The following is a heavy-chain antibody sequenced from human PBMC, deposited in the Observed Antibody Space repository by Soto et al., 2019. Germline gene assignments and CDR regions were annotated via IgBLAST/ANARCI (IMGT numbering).Heavy chain of an antibody. CDR1: GFSFSNAR. J-gene: IGHJ6*02. V-gene: IGHV3-15*07. Sequence: EVQLVESGGGLVKPGGSLRLSCAASGFSFSNARMNWVRKAPGKGLEWVGRIKRKIDGEATDYAGPVKGRFTVFRADSKSALYLQMNSLKGDDTAVYYCTTGSVEGVWGQGTTVTVS. D-gene: IGHD2-15*01. CDR3: TTGSVEGV. CDR2: IKRKIDGEAT.